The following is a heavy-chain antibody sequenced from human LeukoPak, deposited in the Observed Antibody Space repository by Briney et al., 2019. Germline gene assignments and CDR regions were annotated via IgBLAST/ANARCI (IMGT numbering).Heavy chain of an antibody. CDR3: ASSTDYGSGSSGWFDP. V-gene: IGHV4-59*01. CDR1: GGSISSYY. J-gene: IGHJ5*02. D-gene: IGHD3-10*01. CDR2: IYYSGST. Sequence: PSETLSLTCTVSGGSISSYYWSWIRQPPGKGLEWIGYIYYSGSTNYNPSLKSRVTISVDTSKNQFSLKLSSVTAADTAVYYCASSTDYGSGSSGWFDPWGQGTLVTVSS.